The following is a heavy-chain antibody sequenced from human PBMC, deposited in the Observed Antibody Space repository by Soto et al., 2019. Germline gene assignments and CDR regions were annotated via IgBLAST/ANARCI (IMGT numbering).Heavy chain of an antibody. CDR3: ARSPLYSIDVYWFDP. V-gene: IGHV2-5*02. Sequence: QITLKESGPTVVKPTQTLTLTCTFSGFSINTSGVGVGWVRQPPGKALEWLALIYWDDDKRYSPSLKSRLTVPKDTSKNRVDLTMPNMDPVDTATYYCARSPLYSIDVYWFDPWGQGTLVTVSS. CDR1: GFSINTSGVG. D-gene: IGHD6-13*01. J-gene: IGHJ5*02. CDR2: IYWDDDK.